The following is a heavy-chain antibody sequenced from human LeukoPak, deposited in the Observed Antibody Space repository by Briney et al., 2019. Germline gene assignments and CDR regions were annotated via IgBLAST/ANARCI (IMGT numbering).Heavy chain of an antibody. CDR3: ARDDLSYYYGSGSYPFDY. J-gene: IGHJ4*02. V-gene: IGHV3-21*01. D-gene: IGHD3-10*01. Sequence: PGGSLRLSCAASGFTFSSYSMNWVRQAPGKGLEWVSSISSSSSYIYYADSVKGRFTISRDNAKNSLYLQMNSLRAEDTAVYYCARDDLSYYYGSGSYPFDYWGQGTLVTVSS. CDR1: GFTFSSYS. CDR2: ISSSSSYI.